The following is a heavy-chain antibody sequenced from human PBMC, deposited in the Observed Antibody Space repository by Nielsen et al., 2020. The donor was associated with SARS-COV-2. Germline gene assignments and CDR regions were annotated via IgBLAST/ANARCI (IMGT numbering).Heavy chain of an antibody. V-gene: IGHV3-9*01. CDR1: GFTFDDYA. D-gene: IGHD3-10*01. CDR2: ISWNSGSI. CDR3: AKDPYGSGEYYFDY. J-gene: IGHJ4*02. Sequence: SLKISCAASGFTFDDYAMHWVRQAPGKGLEWVSGISWNSGSIGYADSVKGRFTISRDNAKNSLYLQMNSLRAEDTALYCCAKDPYGSGEYYFDYWGQGTLVTVSS.